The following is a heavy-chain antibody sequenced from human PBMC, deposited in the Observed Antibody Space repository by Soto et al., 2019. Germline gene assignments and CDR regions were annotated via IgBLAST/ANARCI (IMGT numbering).Heavy chain of an antibody. CDR2: INPNSGGT. Sequence: ASVKVSCKASGYTFTDYYMHWVRQAPGQGLEWMGWINPNSGGTNYAQKFQGRVTMTRDTSISTAYMELSRLISDDTAVYYCARKLDLRGSYYYYYDMDVWGQGTTVTVSS. J-gene: IGHJ6*02. V-gene: IGHV1-2*02. CDR3: ARKLDLRGSYYYYYDMDV. D-gene: IGHD1-7*01. CDR1: GYTFTDYY.